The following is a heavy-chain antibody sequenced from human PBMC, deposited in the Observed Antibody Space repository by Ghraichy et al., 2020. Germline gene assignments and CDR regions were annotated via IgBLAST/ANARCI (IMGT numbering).Heavy chain of an antibody. Sequence: GGSLRLSCAASGFTFSSYWMHWVRQAPGKGLVWVSRINSDGSSTSYADSVKGRFTISRDNAKNTQYLQMNSLRAEDTAVYYCARQYSSGPYDAFDIWGQGTMVTVSS. D-gene: IGHD6-19*01. V-gene: IGHV3-74*01. CDR2: INSDGSST. CDR3: ARQYSSGPYDAFDI. J-gene: IGHJ3*02. CDR1: GFTFSSYW.